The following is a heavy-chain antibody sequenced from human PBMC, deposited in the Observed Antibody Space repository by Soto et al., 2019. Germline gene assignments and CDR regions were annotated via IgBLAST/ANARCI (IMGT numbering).Heavy chain of an antibody. J-gene: IGHJ6*02. D-gene: IGHD1-1*01. V-gene: IGHV3-30*03. CDR1: GFTFSSYG. CDR2: ISHDGSKT. CDR3: ARQLGGIDV. Sequence: PGGSLRLSCAASGFTFSSYGIHWVRQAPGKGLEWVAVISHDGSKTNYADSVKGRFTISRDNSKDTVYLQMNSLRAEDTAVYYCARQLGGIDVWGQGITVTVSS.